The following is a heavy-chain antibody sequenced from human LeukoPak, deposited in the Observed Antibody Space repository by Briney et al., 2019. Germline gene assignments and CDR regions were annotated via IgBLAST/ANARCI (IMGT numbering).Heavy chain of an antibody. V-gene: IGHV3-7*01. J-gene: IGHJ3*02. CDR3: ARRPDAFDI. CDR2: IKQGGSEK. Sequence: PGRSLRLSCVASGFTFSSCGIHWVRQAPGKGLEWVANIKQGGSEKYYVDSVKGRFTISRDNAKNSLYLQMNSLRAEDTAVYYCARRPDAFDIWGQGTMVTVSS. CDR1: GFTFSSCG.